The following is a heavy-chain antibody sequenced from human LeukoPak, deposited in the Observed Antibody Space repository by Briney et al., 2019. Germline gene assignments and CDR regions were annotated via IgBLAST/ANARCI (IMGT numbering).Heavy chain of an antibody. Sequence: SETLSLTCAVSGASISSYYWSWIRRPPGKGLEWIAFIYYSGSTKYNPPLKSRVTISVDTSKNQFSLKLSSVTAADTAVYYCARARYGGNSEGYFDLWGRGTLVTVSS. CDR3: ARARYGGNSEGYFDL. V-gene: IGHV4-59*01. D-gene: IGHD4-23*01. CDR1: GASISSYY. J-gene: IGHJ2*01. CDR2: IYYSGST.